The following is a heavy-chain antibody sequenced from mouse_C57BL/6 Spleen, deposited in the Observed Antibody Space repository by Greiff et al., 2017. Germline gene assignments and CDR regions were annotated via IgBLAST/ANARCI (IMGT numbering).Heavy chain of an antibody. CDR1: GYAFSSSW. CDR3: ARSDYYGSSYGWYFDV. J-gene: IGHJ1*03. V-gene: IGHV1-82*01. Sequence: QVQLKQSGPELVKPGASVKISCKASGYAFSSSWMNWVKQRPGKGLEWIGRIYPGAGDTNYNGKFKGKATLTADKSSSTAYMQLSSLTSEDSAVYFCARSDYYGSSYGWYFDVWGTGTTVTVSS. D-gene: IGHD1-1*01. CDR2: IYPGAGDT.